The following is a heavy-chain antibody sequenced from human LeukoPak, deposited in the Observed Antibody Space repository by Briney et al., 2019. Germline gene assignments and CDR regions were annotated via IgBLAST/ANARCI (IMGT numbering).Heavy chain of an antibody. Sequence: PGRSLRLSCAASGFTFSSFGMHWVRQAPGQGLEWVAVISYDGRNEYYADSVKGRFTISRDNSKNTVYLQMNSLRPEDTAVYYCAKDRHTVTTFDYWGQGTLVTVSS. D-gene: IGHD4-11*01. CDR2: ISYDGRNE. CDR1: GFTFSSFG. J-gene: IGHJ4*02. CDR3: AKDRHTVTTFDY. V-gene: IGHV3-30*18.